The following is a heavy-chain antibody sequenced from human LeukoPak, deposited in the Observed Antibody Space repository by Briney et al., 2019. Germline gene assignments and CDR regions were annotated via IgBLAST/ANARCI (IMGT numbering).Heavy chain of an antibody. J-gene: IGHJ5*02. D-gene: IGHD3-22*01. CDR3: ARRHGSGYYDTSGYPIDL. CDR2: MKQDGSEK. Sequence: GGSLTLSCAASGFTFSSYWMSWVRQAPGKGLEWVANMKQDGSEKYYVDSVKGRFTISRGNAKNSLYLQMDSLRAEDAAVFYCARRHGSGYYDTSGYPIDLWGQGTLVTVSS. V-gene: IGHV3-7*01. CDR1: GFTFSSYW.